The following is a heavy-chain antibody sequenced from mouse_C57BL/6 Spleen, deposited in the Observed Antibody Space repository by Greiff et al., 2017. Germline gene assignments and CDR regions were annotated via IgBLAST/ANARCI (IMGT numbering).Heavy chain of an antibody. CDR1: GYAFSSSW. J-gene: IGHJ1*03. CDR2: IYPGDGDT. CDR3: AREKANWDVSWYFDV. Sequence: VKLQQSGPELVKPGASVKISCKASGYAFSSSWMNWVKQRPGKGLEWIGRIYPGDGDTNYNGKFKGKATLTADKSSSTAYMQLSSLTSEDSAVYFCAREKANWDVSWYFDVWGTGTTVTVSS. V-gene: IGHV1-82*01. D-gene: IGHD4-1*01.